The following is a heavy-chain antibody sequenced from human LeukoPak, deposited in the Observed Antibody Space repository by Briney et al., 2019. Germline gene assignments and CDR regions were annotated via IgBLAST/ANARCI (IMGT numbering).Heavy chain of an antibody. CDR3: ARGHSSGRIIDY. Sequence: SETLSLTCTVSGASFSYYHWSWIRQPPGKGLEWIGYIYYSGSTNFNPSLKSRVTISVDTSKNQFSLKLSSVTAADTAVYYCARGHSSGRIIDYWGQGTLVTVSS. D-gene: IGHD3-22*01. J-gene: IGHJ4*02. V-gene: IGHV4-59*01. CDR1: GASFSYYH. CDR2: IYYSGST.